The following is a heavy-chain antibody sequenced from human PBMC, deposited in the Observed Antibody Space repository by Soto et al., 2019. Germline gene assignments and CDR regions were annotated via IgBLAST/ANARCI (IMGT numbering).Heavy chain of an antibody. V-gene: IGHV3-30-3*01. CDR2: ISNDGSNK. J-gene: IGHJ3*02. D-gene: IGHD4-17*01. CDR3: ARDTVRGDYAFDI. Sequence: PGGSLRLSCAASGFTFSSFAMHWVRQAPGKRLEWVAVISNDGSNKYSADSVKGRFTISRDNSKSTLYLQMNSLRTEDTALYYCARDTVRGDYAFDIWGQGTMVTVSS. CDR1: GFTFSSFA.